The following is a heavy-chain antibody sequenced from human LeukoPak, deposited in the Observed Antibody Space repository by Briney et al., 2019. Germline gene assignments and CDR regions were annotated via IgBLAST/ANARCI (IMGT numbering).Heavy chain of an antibody. CDR2: IWNDGSKT. CDR1: GFSFSTFG. D-gene: IGHD3-16*01. J-gene: IGHJ4*02. CDR3: GRDSLGGDY. V-gene: IGHV3-33*08. Sequence: TGGSLRLSCAASGFSFSTFGMHWARRAPGKGLERVAVIWNDGSKTFYAESVKGRFTISRDNSQNTLYLQMNRLRAEDTAVYYCGRDSLGGDYWGQGTLVTVSS.